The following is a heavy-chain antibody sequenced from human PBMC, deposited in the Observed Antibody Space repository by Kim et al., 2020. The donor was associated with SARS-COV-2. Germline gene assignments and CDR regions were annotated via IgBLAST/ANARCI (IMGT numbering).Heavy chain of an antibody. CDR1: GFTFSSYA. Sequence: GGSLRLSCTASGFTFSSYAMNWVRQAPGKGLEWVSTIGSTGDNTFYADSVKGRFTISRDNSKNTLYLQMRSLRAEDTAVYYCTKRIFYGSGSFDSCGQG. CDR2: IGSTGDNT. CDR3: TKRIFYGSGSFDS. D-gene: IGHD3-10*01. V-gene: IGHV3-23*01. J-gene: IGHJ5*01.